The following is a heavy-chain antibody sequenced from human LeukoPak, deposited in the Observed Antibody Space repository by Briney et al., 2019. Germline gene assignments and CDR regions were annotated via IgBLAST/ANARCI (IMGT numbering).Heavy chain of an antibody. Sequence: TGGSLRLSCAASGFTVSSNYMSWVRQAPGKGLEWVSVIYSGGSTYYADSVKGRFTISRDNSKNTLYLQMNSVKAEDTAVYYCVSAEDDSSGYPIYFDYWGQGTLVTVSS. CDR3: VSAEDDSSGYPIYFDY. CDR2: IYSGGST. CDR1: GFTVSSNY. V-gene: IGHV3-66*02. D-gene: IGHD3-22*01. J-gene: IGHJ4*02.